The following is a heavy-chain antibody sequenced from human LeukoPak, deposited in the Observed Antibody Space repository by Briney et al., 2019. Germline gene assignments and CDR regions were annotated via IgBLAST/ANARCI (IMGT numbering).Heavy chain of an antibody. Sequence: ASVKVSCKASGYTFTSYDINWVRQATGQGLEWMGWMNPNSGNTGYAQKFQGRVTMTRNTFISTAYMELSSLRSEDTAVYYCASYWGWYSSGWQEYYYYYGMDVWGQGTTVTVSS. V-gene: IGHV1-8*01. CDR3: ASYWGWYSSGWQEYYYYYGMDV. D-gene: IGHD6-19*01. J-gene: IGHJ6*02. CDR2: MNPNSGNT. CDR1: GYTFTSYD.